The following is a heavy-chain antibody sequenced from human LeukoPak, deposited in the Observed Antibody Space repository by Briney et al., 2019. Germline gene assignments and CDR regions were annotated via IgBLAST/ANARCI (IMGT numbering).Heavy chain of an antibody. CDR3: ACSLYYYGSGWFDP. CDR2: IYYSGGT. D-gene: IGHD3-10*01. CDR1: GGSISSSSYY. V-gene: IGHV4-39*01. J-gene: IGHJ5*02. Sequence: PSETLSLTCTVSGGSISSSSYYWGWIRQPPGKGLEWIGSIYYSGGTYYNPSLKSRVTISVDTSKNQFSLKLSSVTAADTAVYYCACSLYYYGSGWFDPWGQGTLVTVSS.